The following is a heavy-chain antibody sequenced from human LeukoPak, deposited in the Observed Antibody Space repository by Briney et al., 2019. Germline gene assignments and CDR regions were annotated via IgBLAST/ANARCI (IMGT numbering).Heavy chain of an antibody. Sequence: GGSLRLSCAASGFIFTDYYMIWVRQAPGKGLEWGSDINKDGSEKNYADSVKGRFTISRDNAQSSLYLQMTSLRVEDTAVYYCATVRRGSSGGPYYYYMDVWGKGTTVTVSS. V-gene: IGHV3-7*01. CDR2: INKDGSEK. CDR3: ATVRRGSSGGPYYYYMDV. J-gene: IGHJ6*03. CDR1: GFIFTDYY. D-gene: IGHD1-26*01.